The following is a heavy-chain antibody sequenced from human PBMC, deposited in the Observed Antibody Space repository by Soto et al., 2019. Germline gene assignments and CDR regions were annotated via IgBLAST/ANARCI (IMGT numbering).Heavy chain of an antibody. D-gene: IGHD6-13*01. J-gene: IGHJ4*02. CDR1: GGTFSSYR. V-gene: IGHV1-69*01. CDR2: IVPIYRTA. Sequence: QVQLVQSGAEMRRPGSSVKVSCKASGGTFSSYRINWVRQAPGQGLEWVGGIVPIYRTADYAQKFQGRATISADESARTAYMELRGLKSQDTAVYYCARDSGATLSSSWGQGTLVTVSS. CDR3: ARDSGATLSSS.